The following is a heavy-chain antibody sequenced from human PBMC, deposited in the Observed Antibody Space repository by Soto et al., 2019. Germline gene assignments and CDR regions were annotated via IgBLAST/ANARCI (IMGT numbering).Heavy chain of an antibody. CDR1: GFTFSSYS. Sequence: EVQLVESGGGLVKPGGSLRLSCAASGFTFSSYSMNWVRQAPVKGLEWVSSISSSSSYIYYADSVKGRFTISRDNAKNSLYLQMNSLRAEDTAVYYCARDLTRMNFDYWGQGTLVTVSS. CDR3: ARDLTRMNFDY. CDR2: ISSSSSYI. V-gene: IGHV3-21*01. J-gene: IGHJ4*02.